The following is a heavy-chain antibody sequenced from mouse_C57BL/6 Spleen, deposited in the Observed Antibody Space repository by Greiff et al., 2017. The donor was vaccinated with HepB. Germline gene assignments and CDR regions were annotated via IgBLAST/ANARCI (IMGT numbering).Heavy chain of an antibody. CDR1: GFTFSDYG. Sequence: EVQRVEPGGGLVKPGGSLKLSCAASGFTFSDYGMHWVRQAPEKGLEWVAYISSGSSTIYYADTVKGRFTISRDNAKTHLFLQMTSLRSEDTAMYYCARRGVVSTYCLDFWGQGTTLTVSS. J-gene: IGHJ2*01. D-gene: IGHD1-1*01. CDR3: ARRGVVSTYCLDF. CDR2: ISSGSSTI. V-gene: IGHV5-17*01.